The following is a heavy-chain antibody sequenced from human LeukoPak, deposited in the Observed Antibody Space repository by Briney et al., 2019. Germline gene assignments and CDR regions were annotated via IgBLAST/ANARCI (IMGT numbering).Heavy chain of an antibody. V-gene: IGHV4-59*01. Sequence: PSETLSLTCTVSGVSISSYYWSWIRQPPGKGLEWIGYIYYSGSTNYNPSLKSRVTISVDTSKNQFSLKLSSVTAADTAVYYCARLAAGTGAYWGQGTLVTVSS. CDR3: ARLAAGTGAY. CDR1: GVSISSYY. J-gene: IGHJ4*02. CDR2: IYYSGST. D-gene: IGHD6-13*01.